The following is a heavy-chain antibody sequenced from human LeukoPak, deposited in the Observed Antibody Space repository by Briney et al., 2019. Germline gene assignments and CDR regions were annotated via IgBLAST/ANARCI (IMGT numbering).Heavy chain of an antibody. CDR1: GYTFTSYG. J-gene: IGHJ6*03. V-gene: IGHV1-18*01. D-gene: IGHD3-22*01. CDR2: ISAYNGNT. CDR3: ARLRGGDSSGYYYYYYYMDV. Sequence: GASVKVSCKASGYTFTSYGISWVRQAPGQGLEWMGWISAYNGNTNYAQKLQGRVTMTTDTSTSTAYMELRSLRSDDTAVYYCARLRGGDSSGYYYYYYYMDVWGKGTTVTVSS.